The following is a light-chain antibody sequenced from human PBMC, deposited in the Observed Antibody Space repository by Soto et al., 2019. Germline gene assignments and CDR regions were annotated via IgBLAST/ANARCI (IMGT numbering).Light chain of an antibody. CDR1: QSVNSI. CDR3: QHRRT. Sequence: EIVMTQSPATLSVSPGEIATLSCRASQSVNSILAWYQQQPGQAPRLLIYDASTRSTGIPARFSGSGTGTEFTLTINSMQSEDFAVYYCQHRRTFGQGTEVEIK. J-gene: IGKJ1*01. V-gene: IGKV3-15*01. CDR2: DAS.